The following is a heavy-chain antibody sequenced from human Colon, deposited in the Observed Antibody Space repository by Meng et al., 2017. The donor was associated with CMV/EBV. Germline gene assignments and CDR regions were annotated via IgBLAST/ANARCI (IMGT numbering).Heavy chain of an antibody. CDR1: GFTFTNFG. Sequence: GESLKISCAASGFTFTNFGMSWVRQAPGKGLEWVSGISGSGGTTNYADSVKGRFTTSRDNSKNTLYLQMNSLRAEDTAVYYCANLGAYWGQGTLVTVSS. J-gene: IGHJ4*02. V-gene: IGHV3-23*01. CDR2: ISGSGGTT. CDR3: ANLGAY. D-gene: IGHD1-26*01.